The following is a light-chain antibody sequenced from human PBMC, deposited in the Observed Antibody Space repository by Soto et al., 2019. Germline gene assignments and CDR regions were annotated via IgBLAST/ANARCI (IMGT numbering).Light chain of an antibody. Sequence: EIVLTQSPGTLSLSPGDRATLSCRASQTVSNNYLAWCQQKPGQAPRVIMYGASRRATGIPDRFSGGGSGTDFHMTFSRLEPEDFAVYFSQPYAGPPKTFGQGTRLEIK. CDR1: QTVSNNY. V-gene: IGKV3-20*01. CDR3: QPYAGPPKT. J-gene: IGKJ5*01. CDR2: GAS.